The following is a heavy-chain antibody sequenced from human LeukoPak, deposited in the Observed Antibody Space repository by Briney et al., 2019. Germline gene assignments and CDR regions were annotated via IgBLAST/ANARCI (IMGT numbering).Heavy chain of an antibody. CDR1: GFTFSSYA. V-gene: IGHV3-23*01. Sequence: GGSLRHSCAASGFTFSSYAMSWVRQAPGKGLEWVSAISGSGGSTYYADSVKGRFTISRDNSKNTLYLQMNSLRAEDTAVYYCAKYYDFWSGYPDYWGQGTLVTVSS. CDR3: AKYYDFWSGYPDY. CDR2: ISGSGGST. D-gene: IGHD3-3*01. J-gene: IGHJ4*02.